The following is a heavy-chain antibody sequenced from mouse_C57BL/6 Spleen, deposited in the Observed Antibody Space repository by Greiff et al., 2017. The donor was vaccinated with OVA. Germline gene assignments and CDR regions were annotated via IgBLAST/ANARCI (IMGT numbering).Heavy chain of an antibody. V-gene: IGHV10-1*01. CDR2: IRSKSNNYAT. D-gene: IGHD2-1*01. CDR1: GFSFNTYA. Sequence: EVQLVESGGGLVQPKGSLKLSCAASGFSFNTYAMNWVRQAPGKGLEWVARIRSKSNNYATYYADSVKDRFTISRDDSESMLYLQMNNLKTEDTAMYYCVSQLLNAMDYWGQGTSVTVSS. CDR3: VSQLLNAMDY. J-gene: IGHJ4*01.